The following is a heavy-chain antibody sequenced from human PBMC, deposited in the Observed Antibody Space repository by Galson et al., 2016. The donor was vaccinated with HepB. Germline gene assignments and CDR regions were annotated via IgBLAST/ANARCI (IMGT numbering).Heavy chain of an antibody. D-gene: IGHD3/OR15-3a*01. CDR2: ISGSADHT. CDR1: GFTFSAYA. V-gene: IGHV3-23*01. Sequence: SLRLSCAASGFTFSAYAMTWVRQTPGKGVEWVSAISGSADHTYYADSVKGRFTVSRDNSKNTLSLEMNNLRADDTAIYYCAKVMARTGYYVAPLFDSWGQGTLVTVSS. J-gene: IGHJ4*02. CDR3: AKVMARTGYYVAPLFDS.